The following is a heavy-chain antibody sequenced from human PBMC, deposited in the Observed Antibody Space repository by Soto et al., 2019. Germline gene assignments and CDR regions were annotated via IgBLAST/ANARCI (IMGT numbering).Heavy chain of an antibody. V-gene: IGHV1-24*01. Sequence: ASVKVSCKVSGYTLTELSMHWVRQAPGKGLEWMGGFDPEDGETIYAQKFQGRVTMTEDTSTDTAYMELSSLRSEDTAMYYCATGGRGVTRYYFDYWGQGTLVTVSS. CDR2: FDPEDGET. J-gene: IGHJ4*02. CDR3: ATGGRGVTRYYFDY. D-gene: IGHD3-10*01. CDR1: GYTLTELS.